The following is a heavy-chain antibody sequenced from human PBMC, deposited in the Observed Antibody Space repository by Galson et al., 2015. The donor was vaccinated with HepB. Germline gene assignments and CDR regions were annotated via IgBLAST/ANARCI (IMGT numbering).Heavy chain of an antibody. J-gene: IGHJ4*02. CDR1: GFTFSSYS. Sequence: SLRLSCAASGFTFSSYSMNWVRQAPGKGLEWVSYIGSSSSTIYYADSVKGRFTISRDNAKNSLYLQMNSLRAEDTAVYYCAKEGRSPVATASYFDYWGQGTLVTVSS. V-gene: IGHV3-48*01. D-gene: IGHD5-12*01. CDR2: IGSSSSTI. CDR3: AKEGRSPVATASYFDY.